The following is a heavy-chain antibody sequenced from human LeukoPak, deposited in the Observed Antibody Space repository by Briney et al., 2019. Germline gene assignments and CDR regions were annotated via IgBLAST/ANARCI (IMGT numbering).Heavy chain of an antibody. CDR1: GGSISSYY. CDR2: IYYSGST. CDR3: ARQRIAVAGMGIDY. D-gene: IGHD6-19*01. J-gene: IGHJ4*02. Sequence: PSETLSLTCTVSGGSISSYYWSWIRQPPGKGLEWIGYIYYSGSTNYNPSLKSRVTISVDTSKNQFSLKLSSVTAADTAVYYCARQRIAVAGMGIDYWGQGTLVTVSS. V-gene: IGHV4-59*08.